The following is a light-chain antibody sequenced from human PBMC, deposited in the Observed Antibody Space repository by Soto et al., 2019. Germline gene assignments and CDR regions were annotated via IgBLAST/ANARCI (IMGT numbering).Light chain of an antibody. J-gene: IGKJ4*01. V-gene: IGKV1D-16*01. CDR2: AAS. CDR1: QDINSW. Sequence: DVQMTQSPSSLSASVGDRVTITCRVSQDINSWLAWYQQKPGNAPKSLIYAASSLQTGVPSRFSGSASGTHFTLTISNLQPEDSATYYCQQYNIYPLTFGGGTKVEIK. CDR3: QQYNIYPLT.